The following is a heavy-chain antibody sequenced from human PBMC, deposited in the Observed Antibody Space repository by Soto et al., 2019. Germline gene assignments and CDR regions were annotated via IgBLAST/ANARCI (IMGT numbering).Heavy chain of an antibody. Sequence: EVQLVESGGGLVQPGGSLRLSCAASGVTFSSYWMNWVRQAPGKWLVWVSRINSDGSSTGYAESVQGRFTISRVNDNNTRHPQMNSLRAGATAVYYCARATMTTVALWGGCMDVWGQGTTDTVSS. D-gene: IGHD4-17*01. CDR1: GVTFSSYW. CDR3: ARATMTTVALWGGCMDV. J-gene: IGHJ6*02. CDR2: INSDGSST. V-gene: IGHV3-74*01.